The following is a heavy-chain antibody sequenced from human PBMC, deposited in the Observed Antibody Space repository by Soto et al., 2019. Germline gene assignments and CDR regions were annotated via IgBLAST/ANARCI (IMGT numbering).Heavy chain of an antibody. CDR2: IYYSGST. Sequence: PSETLSLTCTVSGGSISSGGYYWSWIRQHPGKGLEWIGYIYYSGSTYYNPSLKSRVTISVDTSKNQFSLKLSSVTAADTAVYYCARSPRRYSGSSRPYGMDVWGQGTTVTVS. D-gene: IGHD6-6*01. V-gene: IGHV4-31*03. CDR1: GGSISSGGYY. CDR3: ARSPRRYSGSSRPYGMDV. J-gene: IGHJ6*02.